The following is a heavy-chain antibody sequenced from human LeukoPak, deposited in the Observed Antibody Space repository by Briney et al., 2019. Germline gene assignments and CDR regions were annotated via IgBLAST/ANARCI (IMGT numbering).Heavy chain of an antibody. Sequence: ASVKVSCKASGYTFTSYGISWVRQAPGQGPEWMGWISAYNGNTNYAQKLQGRVTMTTDTSTSTAYMELRSLRSDDTAVYYCARQREMWGDFDYWGQGTLVTVSS. D-gene: IGHD3-16*01. V-gene: IGHV1-18*01. CDR3: ARQREMWGDFDY. CDR2: ISAYNGNT. J-gene: IGHJ4*02. CDR1: GYTFTSYG.